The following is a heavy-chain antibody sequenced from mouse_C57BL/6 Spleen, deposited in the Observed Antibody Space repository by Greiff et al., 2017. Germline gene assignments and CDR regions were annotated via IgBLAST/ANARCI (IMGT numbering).Heavy chain of an antibody. CDR2: ISYSGST. CDR3: ARVGYNYAMDY. J-gene: IGHJ4*01. D-gene: IGHD2-2*01. Sequence: EVQRVESGPGMVKPSQSLSLTCTVTGYSITSGYDWHWIRHFPGNKLEWMGYISYSGSTNYNPSLKSRISITHDTSKNHFFLKLNSVTTEDTATYYCARVGYNYAMDYWGQGTSVTVSS. V-gene: IGHV3-1*01. CDR1: GYSITSGYD.